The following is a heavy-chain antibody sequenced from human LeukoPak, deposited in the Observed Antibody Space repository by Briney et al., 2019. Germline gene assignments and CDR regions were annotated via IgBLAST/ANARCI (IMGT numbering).Heavy chain of an antibody. CDR2: ISSSSSYI. CDR3: ASSAYDYVWGSYRYYFDY. CDR1: GFTFSSHS. J-gene: IGHJ4*02. Sequence: GGSLRLSCAASGFTFSSHSMSWVRQAPGKGLEWVSSISSSSSYIYYADSVKGRFTISRDNAKNSLYLQMNSLRAEDTAVYYCASSAYDYVWGSYRYYFDYWGQGTLVTVSS. D-gene: IGHD3-16*02. V-gene: IGHV3-21*01.